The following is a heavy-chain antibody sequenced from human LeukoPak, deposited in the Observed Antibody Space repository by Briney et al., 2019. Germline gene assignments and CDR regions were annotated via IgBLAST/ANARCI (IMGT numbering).Heavy chain of an antibody. J-gene: IGHJ4*02. CDR3: ARDMGDYVWYFDY. D-gene: IGHD3-16*01. V-gene: IGHV3-30-3*01. CDR2: ISYDGSNK. CDR1: GFTFSSYA. Sequence: GGSLRLSCAASGFTFSSYAMHWVRQAPGKGLEWVAVISYDGSNKYYADSVKGRFTISRDNSKNTLYLQMNSLRAEDTAVYYRARDMGDYVWYFDYWGQGTLVTVSS.